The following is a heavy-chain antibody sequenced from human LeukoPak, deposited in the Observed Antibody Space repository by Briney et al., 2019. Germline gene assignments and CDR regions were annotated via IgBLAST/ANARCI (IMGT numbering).Heavy chain of an antibody. D-gene: IGHD1-1*01. J-gene: IGHJ4*02. CDR1: GGAFSGYY. CDR3: ARRLERPFDY. Sequence: SETLSPNCAVLGGAFSGYYWGRIPPPPGEGLEWIGEINHSGSTNYNPSLKSRVTISVDTSKNQFSLKLSSVTAADTAVYYCARRLERPFDYWGQGTLVTVSS. V-gene: IGHV4-34*01. CDR2: INHSGST.